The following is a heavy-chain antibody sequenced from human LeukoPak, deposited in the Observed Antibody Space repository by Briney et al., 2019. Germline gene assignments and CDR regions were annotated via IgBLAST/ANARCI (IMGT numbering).Heavy chain of an antibody. CDR2: INGDGSTT. D-gene: IGHD6-6*01. CDR1: GFIFSQFW. Sequence: GGSLRLSCAGSGFIFSQFWMQWVRQVPGKGLVWVSRINGDGSTTDYADSVKGRFTISRDNAKNTLYLQMNSLRAEDTAVYYCARDGLPAARDIWGQGTMVTVSS. CDR3: ARDGLPAARDI. V-gene: IGHV3-74*01. J-gene: IGHJ3*02.